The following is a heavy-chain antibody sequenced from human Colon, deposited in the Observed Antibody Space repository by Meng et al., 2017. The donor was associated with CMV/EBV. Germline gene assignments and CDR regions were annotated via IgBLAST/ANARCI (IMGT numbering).Heavy chain of an antibody. Sequence: GESLKISCAVSGFPVSANYMAWFRQAPGKGLEWVSIIYIGGTTTLYADSVRGRFSISTDNSKNTLYLQMSSLRDEDMAVYYCAREGYFRGFENWGQGTLVTVSS. J-gene: IGHJ1*01. CDR1: GFPVSANY. CDR3: AREGYFRGFEN. CDR2: IYIGGTTT. V-gene: IGHV3-53*01. D-gene: IGHD1-1*01.